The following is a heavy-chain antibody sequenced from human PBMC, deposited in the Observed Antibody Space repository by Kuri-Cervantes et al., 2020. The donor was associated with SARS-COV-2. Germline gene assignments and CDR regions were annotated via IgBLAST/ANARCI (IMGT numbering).Heavy chain of an antibody. Sequence: GGSLRLSCAASGFTFSSYSMNWVRQAPGKGLEWVSYISSSSSYTNYADSVKGRFTISRDNAKNSLYLQMNSPRAEDTAVYYCARGQQLIDYWGQGTLVTVSS. J-gene: IGHJ4*02. CDR1: GFTFSSYS. V-gene: IGHV3-21*05. D-gene: IGHD6-13*01. CDR2: ISSSSSYT. CDR3: ARGQQLIDY.